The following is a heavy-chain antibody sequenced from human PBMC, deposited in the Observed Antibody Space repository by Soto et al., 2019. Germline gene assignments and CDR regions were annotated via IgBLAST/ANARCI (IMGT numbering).Heavy chain of an antibody. CDR2: IYYSGST. D-gene: IGHD3-10*01. V-gene: IGHV4-39*01. CDR1: GGSISSSSDY. Sequence: ASETLYLTCSVSGGSISSSSDYWGWIRQPPGKGMEWIGSIYYSGSTYYNPSLKSRVTISVDTSKNQFSLKLSSVTAADTAVYYCARHKVMVGHGMDVWGQGTTVTVS. CDR3: ARHKVMVGHGMDV. J-gene: IGHJ6*02.